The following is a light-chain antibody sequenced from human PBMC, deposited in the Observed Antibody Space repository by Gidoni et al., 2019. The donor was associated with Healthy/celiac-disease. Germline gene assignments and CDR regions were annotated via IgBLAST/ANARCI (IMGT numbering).Light chain of an antibody. CDR2: GNS. CDR1: SSHIGAGYD. CDR3: PSYDSSLSGYV. J-gene: IGLJ1*01. Sequence: QSVLTQAPSVSGAPGQRVTISCTGSSSHIGAGYDVHWYQQLPGTAPKLLIYGNSNRPSGVPDRFSGSKSGTSASLAITGLQAEDEADYYCPSYDSSLSGYVFGTGTKVTVL. V-gene: IGLV1-40*01.